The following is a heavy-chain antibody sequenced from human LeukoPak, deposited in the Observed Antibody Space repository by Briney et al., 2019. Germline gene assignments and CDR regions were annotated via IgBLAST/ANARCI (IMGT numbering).Heavy chain of an antibody. CDR3: ARRYCSSTSCYGNYYFDY. Sequence: SETLSLTCAVYGGSFSGYYWSWIRQPPGKGLGWIGEINHSGSTNYNPSLKSRVTISVDTSKNQFSLKLSSVTAADTAVYYCARRYCSSTSCYGNYYFDYWGQGTLVTVSS. CDR2: INHSGST. CDR1: GGSFSGYY. V-gene: IGHV4-34*01. D-gene: IGHD2-2*01. J-gene: IGHJ4*02.